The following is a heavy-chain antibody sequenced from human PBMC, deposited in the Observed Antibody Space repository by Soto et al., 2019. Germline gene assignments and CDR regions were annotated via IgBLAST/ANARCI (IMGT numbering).Heavy chain of an antibody. J-gene: IGHJ3*02. CDR1: GGTFSSYA. D-gene: IGHD3-16*02. Sequence: QVQLVQSGAEVKKPGSSVKVSCKASGGTFSSYAISWVRQAPGQGLEWMGGIIPIFGTANYAQKFQGRVTITAHESTSTAYMELSSLRCEDTAVYYCAVLYHPTDAFDIWGQGTMVTVSS. V-gene: IGHV1-69*01. CDR2: IIPIFGTA. CDR3: AVLYHPTDAFDI.